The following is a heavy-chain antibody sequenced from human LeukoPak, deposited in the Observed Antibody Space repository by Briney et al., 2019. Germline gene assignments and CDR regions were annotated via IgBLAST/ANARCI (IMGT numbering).Heavy chain of an antibody. J-gene: IGHJ3*02. CDR3: ARCGRTVGATRVAFDI. D-gene: IGHD1-26*01. Sequence: SETLSLTCTVSGGSISSSSYYWGWIRQPPGKGLEWIGSIYYSGSTNYNPSLKSRVTISVDTSKNQFSLKLSSVTAADTAVYYCARCGRTVGATRVAFDIWGQGTMVTVSS. CDR1: GGSISSSSYY. V-gene: IGHV4-39*07. CDR2: IYYSGST.